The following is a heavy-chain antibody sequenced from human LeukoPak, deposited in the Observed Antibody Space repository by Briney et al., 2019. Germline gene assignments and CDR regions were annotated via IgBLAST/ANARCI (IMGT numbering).Heavy chain of an antibody. J-gene: IGHJ6*03. CDR2: INTNTGNP. V-gene: IGHV7-4-1*02. D-gene: IGHD3-10*01. CDR3: ARGDYGSGSHYSPNSYHMDV. Sequence: ASVKVSCKSSGYTFTSCAMNWVRQAPGQGLEWMGWINTNTGNPTYAQGFTGRFVFSLDTSVSTAYLQISSLKAEDTAVYYCARGDYGSGSHYSPNSYHMDVWGKGTTVTVSS. CDR1: GYTFTSCA.